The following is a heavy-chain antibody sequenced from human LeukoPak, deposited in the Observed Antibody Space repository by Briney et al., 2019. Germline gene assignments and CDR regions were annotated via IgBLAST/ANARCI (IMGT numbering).Heavy chain of an antibody. CDR1: GFTFSSYA. J-gene: IGHJ4*02. D-gene: IGHD6-19*01. CDR2: ISGSGGST. Sequence: GGSLRLSCAASGFTFSSYAMSWVRQAPGKRLEWVSVISGSGGSTYYADSVKGRFTISRDNSKNTLYLQMNSLRAEDTAAYYCAKGEAGYTSAWVVYWGQGTLVTVSS. CDR3: AKGEAGYTSAWVVY. V-gene: IGHV3-23*01.